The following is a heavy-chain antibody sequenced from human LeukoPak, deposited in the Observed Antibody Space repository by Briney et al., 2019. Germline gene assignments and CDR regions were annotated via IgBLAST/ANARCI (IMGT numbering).Heavy chain of an antibody. V-gene: IGHV4-4*09. CDR1: GGSISSYY. D-gene: IGHD3-22*01. Sequence: PSETLSLTCTVSGGSISSYYWSWIRQPPGKGLEWIGYIYTSGSTNYNSSLKSRVTISVDTSKNQFSLKLSSVTAADTAVYYCARHFPYYYDSSGRGDDAFDIWGQGTMVTVSS. J-gene: IGHJ3*02. CDR3: ARHFPYYYDSSGRGDDAFDI. CDR2: IYTSGST.